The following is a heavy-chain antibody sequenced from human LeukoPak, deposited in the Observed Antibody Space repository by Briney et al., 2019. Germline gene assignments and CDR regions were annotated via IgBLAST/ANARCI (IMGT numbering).Heavy chain of an antibody. J-gene: IGHJ4*02. Sequence: GGSLRLSCAASGFTFRDYYMSWIRQAPGKGLEWVSYISSSSSTIYYADSVKGRFTISRDNAKNSLYLQMNSLRAEDTAVYYCAREDYYGSGSYYNAQDYWGQGTLVTVSS. CDR1: GFTFRDYY. CDR3: AREDYYGSGSYYNAQDY. V-gene: IGHV3-11*04. CDR2: ISSSSSTI. D-gene: IGHD3-10*01.